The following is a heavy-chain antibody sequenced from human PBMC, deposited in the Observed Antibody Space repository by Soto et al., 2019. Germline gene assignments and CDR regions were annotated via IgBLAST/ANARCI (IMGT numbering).Heavy chain of an antibody. Sequence: GEPRRTPGKGSGYNFATSWIAWVRQMPGKGLEWMGIIFVDDSDTRYSPSFKGQVTISADKSITTAYLQWSNLKASDTAMYYCARPSYDSSGYYYYWGQGTLVTVSS. J-gene: IGHJ4*02. CDR3: ARPSYDSSGYYYY. CDR2: IFVDDSDT. CDR1: GYNFATSW. D-gene: IGHD3-22*01. V-gene: IGHV5-51*01.